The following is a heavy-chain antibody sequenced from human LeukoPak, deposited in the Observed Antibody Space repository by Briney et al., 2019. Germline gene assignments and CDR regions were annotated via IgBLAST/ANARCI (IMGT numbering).Heavy chain of an antibody. V-gene: IGHV4-34*01. CDR1: GGSFSGYY. CDR3: ARTAVAGTRGFDY. CDR2: INRGGSA. D-gene: IGHD6-19*01. J-gene: IGHJ4*02. Sequence: SETLSLTCAVYGGSFSGYYWSWIRQPPGKGLEWIGEINRGGSANCNPSLKSRVTIAVDTSKNQFSLKVRSVTAADTAVYYCARTAVAGTRGFDYWGQGALVTVSS.